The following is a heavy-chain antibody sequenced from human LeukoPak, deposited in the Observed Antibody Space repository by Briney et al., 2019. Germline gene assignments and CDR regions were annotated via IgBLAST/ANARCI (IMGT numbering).Heavy chain of an antibody. V-gene: IGHV5-51*01. CDR1: GYSFTSYW. D-gene: IGHD2-2*01. CDR3: ARGVDCSSTSCYYNWFDP. CDR2: IYPGDSDT. Sequence: GESLKISCKGSGYSFTSYWIGWVRQMPGKGLEWMGIIYPGDSDTRYSPSFQGQVTISADKSTSTAYLQWSSLKASDTAMYYCARGVDCSSTSCYYNWFDPWGQGTLVTVSS. J-gene: IGHJ5*02.